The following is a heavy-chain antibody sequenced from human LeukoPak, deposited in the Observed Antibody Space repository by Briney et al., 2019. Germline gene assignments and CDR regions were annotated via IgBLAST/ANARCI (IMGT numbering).Heavy chain of an antibody. CDR2: IYYSKNT. CDR3: VSPRGFSYGYFDY. CDR1: GGSISSSSGY. V-gene: IGHV4-39*01. Sequence: PSETPSLPLTVSGGSISSSSGYLGWIPPPPRKGLEGIGSIYYSKNTYYNPSLKSRVTISADTSKNQFSLTLGSVSATDTAVYYCVSPRGFSYGYFDYWGQGTLVTVSS. J-gene: IGHJ4*02. D-gene: IGHD5-18*01.